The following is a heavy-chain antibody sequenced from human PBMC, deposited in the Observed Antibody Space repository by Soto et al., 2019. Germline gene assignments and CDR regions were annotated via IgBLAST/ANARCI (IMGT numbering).Heavy chain of an antibody. V-gene: IGHV1-18*01. CDR1: GYTFTSYG. Sequence: GASVKVSCKASGYTFTSYGISWVRQAPGQGLEWMGWISAYNGNTNYAQKLQGRVTMTTDTSTSTAYMELRSLRSDDTAVYFCVRVVVSGSGSPRPHFDYWGQGTLVTVSS. CDR3: VRVVVSGSGSPRPHFDY. CDR2: ISAYNGNT. D-gene: IGHD3-10*01. J-gene: IGHJ4*02.